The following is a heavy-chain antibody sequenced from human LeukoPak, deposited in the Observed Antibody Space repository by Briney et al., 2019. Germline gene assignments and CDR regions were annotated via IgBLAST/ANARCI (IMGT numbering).Heavy chain of an antibody. CDR1: GYTFNSYG. CDR2: IGAYNGNT. D-gene: IGHD3-16*01. CDR3: ARHKIGYFDY. J-gene: IGHJ4*02. V-gene: IGHV1-18*01. Sequence: ASVTVSCKASGYTFNSYGISWVRQAPGQGLEWMGWIGAYNGNTNYAQKLQGRVTMTTDTSTSTAYMELRSLRSDDTAVYYCARHKIGYFDYWGQGTLVTVSS.